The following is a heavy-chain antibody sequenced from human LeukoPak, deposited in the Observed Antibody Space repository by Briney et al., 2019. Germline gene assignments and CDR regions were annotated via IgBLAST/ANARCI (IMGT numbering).Heavy chain of an antibody. CDR1: GYTFTSYG. D-gene: IGHD3-9*01. V-gene: IGHV1-18*01. CDR3: ARDHYDILTGYHHFDY. Sequence: ASVKVSCKASGYTFTSYGISWVRQAPGQGLEWMGWISAYNGNTNYAQKHQGRVTMTTDTSTSTAYMELRSLRSDDTAVYYCARDHYDILTGYHHFDYWGQGTLVTVSS. CDR2: ISAYNGNT. J-gene: IGHJ4*02.